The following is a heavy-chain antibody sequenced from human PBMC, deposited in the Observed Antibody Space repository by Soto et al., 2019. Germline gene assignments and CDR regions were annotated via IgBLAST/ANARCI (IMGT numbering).Heavy chain of an antibody. J-gene: IGHJ4*02. Sequence: PGGSLRLSCAASGFTFSVYAMSWVRQAPGKGLEWVSGISGSGDSTHYADSVKGRFTVSRDNSKSMLYLQTNSLRAEDTAIYYCAKAWGIDYWGQGTLVTVSS. CDR1: GFTFSVYA. D-gene: IGHD7-27*01. CDR3: AKAWGIDY. V-gene: IGHV3-23*01. CDR2: ISGSGDST.